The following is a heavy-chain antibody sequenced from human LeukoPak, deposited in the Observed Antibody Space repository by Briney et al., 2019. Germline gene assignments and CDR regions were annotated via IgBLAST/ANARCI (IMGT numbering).Heavy chain of an antibody. CDR1: GGSISSYY. CDR2: IYTSGST. D-gene: IGHD3-22*01. Sequence: SETLSLTCTVSGGSISSYYWSWIRQPAGKGLEGIGRIYTSGSTNYNPSLKSRVTMSVDTSKNQFSLKLSSVTAADTAVYYCARLNYHDSTVRWDPFDYWGQGTLVTVSS. CDR3: ARLNYHDSTVRWDPFDY. J-gene: IGHJ4*02. V-gene: IGHV4-4*07.